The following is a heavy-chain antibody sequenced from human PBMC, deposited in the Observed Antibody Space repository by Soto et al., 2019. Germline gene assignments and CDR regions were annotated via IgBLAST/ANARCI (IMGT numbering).Heavy chain of an antibody. Sequence: GGSLRLSCAASGFTFNTYGMHWVRQAPGKGLEWVAVISYDGSEKYYVDSVKGRFTISKDNSKNTLYLQMNSLRPEDTAVYYCAKSPNFYCSSTNCYTNYFDLWGQGTRVTVSS. CDR3: AKSPNFYCSSTNCYTNYFDL. D-gene: IGHD2-2*02. J-gene: IGHJ4*02. CDR1: GFTFNTYG. CDR2: ISYDGSEK. V-gene: IGHV3-30*18.